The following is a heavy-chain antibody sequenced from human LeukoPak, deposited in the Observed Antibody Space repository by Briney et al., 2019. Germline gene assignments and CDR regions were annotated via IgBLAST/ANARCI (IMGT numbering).Heavy chain of an antibody. D-gene: IGHD3-10*01. CDR3: AREGLYSGSASSDLDY. J-gene: IGHJ4*02. V-gene: IGHV3-21*01. CDR2: ISSSSSYI. CDR1: GFTFSSYT. Sequence: GGSLRLSCVGSGFTFSSYTMDWVRQAPGKGLEWVSSISSSSSYIYYADSVKGRFTISRDNAKNSLHLQMNSLRAEDTALYFCAREGLYSGSASSDLDYWGQGTLVTVSS.